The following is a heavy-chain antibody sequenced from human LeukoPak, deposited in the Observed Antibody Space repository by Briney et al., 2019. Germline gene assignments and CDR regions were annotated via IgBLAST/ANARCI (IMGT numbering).Heavy chain of an antibody. CDR1: GGSISSYY. Sequence: SETLSLTCTVSGGSISSYYWSWIRQPPGKGLEWIGYIYYSGSTYYNPSLKSRVTISVDTSKNQFSLKLSSVTAADTAVYYCARHIGYCSSTSCYTGGYYYYYMDVWGKGTTVTVSS. J-gene: IGHJ6*03. D-gene: IGHD2-2*02. V-gene: IGHV4-59*08. CDR3: ARHIGYCSSTSCYTGGYYYYYMDV. CDR2: IYYSGST.